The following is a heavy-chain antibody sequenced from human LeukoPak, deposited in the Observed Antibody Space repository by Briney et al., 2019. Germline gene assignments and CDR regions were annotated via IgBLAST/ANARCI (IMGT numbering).Heavy chain of an antibody. D-gene: IGHD3-10*02. J-gene: IGHJ4*02. CDR1: GGSISSGDYY. Sequence: SQTLSLTCTVSGGSISSGDYYWSWIRQPPGKGLEWIGYFSYSGSTYYNPSLKSRVTISVDRSKNQFSLKLSSVTAADTAVYYCASVFDGDYFDYWGQGTLVTVSS. CDR3: ASVFDGDYFDY. V-gene: IGHV4-30-4*08. CDR2: FSYSGST.